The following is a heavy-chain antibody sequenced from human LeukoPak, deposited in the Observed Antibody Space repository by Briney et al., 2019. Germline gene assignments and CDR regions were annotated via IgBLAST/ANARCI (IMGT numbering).Heavy chain of an antibody. CDR2: IKSKTDGGTT. V-gene: IGHV3-15*01. Sequence: GGSLRLSCSASGFTFSHAWMSWVRQAPGKGLEWVGRIKSKTDGGTTDYAAPVKGRFTISRDDSKNTLYLRMNSLKTEDTAVYYCTTDLAPYSSGPGFDYWGQGTLVTVSS. D-gene: IGHD6-19*01. CDR1: GFTFSHAW. CDR3: TTDLAPYSSGPGFDY. J-gene: IGHJ4*02.